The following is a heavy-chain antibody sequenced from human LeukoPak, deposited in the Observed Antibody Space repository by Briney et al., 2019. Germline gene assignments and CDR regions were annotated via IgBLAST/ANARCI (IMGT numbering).Heavy chain of an antibody. CDR1: GFTFSSYA. CDR2: VSGTGLTT. CDR3: AKELMGFDY. Sequence: GSLRLSCAASGFTFSSYAMSWVRQAPGKGLEWVSAVSGTGLTTYYADSVKGRFIVSRDNSKNTVYLQMNSLRGEDAAVYYCAKELMGFDYWGQGTLVTVSS. D-gene: IGHD2-8*01. V-gene: IGHV3-23*01. J-gene: IGHJ4*02.